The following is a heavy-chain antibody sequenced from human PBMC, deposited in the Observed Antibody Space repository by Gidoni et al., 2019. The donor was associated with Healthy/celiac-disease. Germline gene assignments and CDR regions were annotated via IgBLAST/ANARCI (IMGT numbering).Heavy chain of an antibody. V-gene: IGHV4-4*07. CDR2: IYTSGST. Sequence: QVQLQESGPGLVKPSETLSLTCTVSSDSISSYYWNWNWLRQPAGKGLEWIGRIYTSGSTNYNPSLKSRVTMSLNASKNQFSLKLSSVTAADTAVYYCARDHTGGSGYHPFDYWGQGTLVTVSS. D-gene: IGHD3-22*01. CDR1: SDSISSYY. CDR3: ARDHTGGSGYHPFDY. J-gene: IGHJ4*02.